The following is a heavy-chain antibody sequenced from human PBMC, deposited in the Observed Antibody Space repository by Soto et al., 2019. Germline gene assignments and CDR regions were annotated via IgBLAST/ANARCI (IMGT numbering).Heavy chain of an antibody. V-gene: IGHV1-18*01. CDR1: GDTFTNYG. CDR3: ARVWVGTTFAYYYGMDV. Sequence: VQLVQSGAEVKKPGASEKVSCKASGDTFTNYGINWVRQAPGQGLEWMGWISAYNGNTNYAQKLQGRVTITTDTSTRTAYMELRSLRSDDTAVYYCARVWVGTTFAYYYGMDVWGQGTTVIVSS. D-gene: IGHD1-26*01. CDR2: ISAYNGNT. J-gene: IGHJ6*02.